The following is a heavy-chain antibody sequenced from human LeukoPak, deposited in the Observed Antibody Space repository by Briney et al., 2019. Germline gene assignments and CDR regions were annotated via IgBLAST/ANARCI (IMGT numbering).Heavy chain of an antibody. Sequence: SETLSLTCTVSGGSITNYYWTWIRQPPGKGLEWIGYIHYSGSTNYNPSLKSRVTISVDTSKNQFSLKLSSVTAADTAVYYCARGGQQLASFDYWGQGTLVTVSS. V-gene: IGHV4-59*01. D-gene: IGHD6-13*01. CDR2: IHYSGST. CDR3: ARGGQQLASFDY. J-gene: IGHJ4*02. CDR1: GGSITNYY.